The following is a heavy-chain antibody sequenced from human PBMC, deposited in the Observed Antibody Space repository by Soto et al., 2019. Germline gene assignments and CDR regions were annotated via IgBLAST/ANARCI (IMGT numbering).Heavy chain of an antibody. CDR2: ISYDGSNK. V-gene: IGHV3-30-3*01. CDR1: GFNFSSYA. J-gene: IGHJ3*02. Sequence: GGSLRLSCAASGFNFSSYAMHWVRQAPGKGLEWVAVISYDGSNKYYADSVKGRFTISRDNSKDTLYLQMNSLRAEDTAVYYCARDLTMIVSFYLEIWGQGTMVTVSS. D-gene: IGHD3-22*01. CDR3: ARDLTMIVSFYLEI.